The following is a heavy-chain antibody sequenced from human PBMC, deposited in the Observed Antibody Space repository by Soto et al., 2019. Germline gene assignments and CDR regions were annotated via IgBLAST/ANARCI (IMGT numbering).Heavy chain of an antibody. V-gene: IGHV1-69*05. CDR3: ARHPGGRGYYYGMDV. D-gene: IGHD2-15*01. CDR1: GGTFSSYA. Sequence: QVQLVQSGAEVKKPGSSVKVSCKASGGTFSSYAISWVRQAPGQGLEWMGGIIPIFGTANYAKKFQGRVSXTXXXSXXTAYMELSSLRSEDTAVYYCARHPGGRGYYYGMDVWGQGTTVTVSS. J-gene: IGHJ6*02. CDR2: IIPIFGTA.